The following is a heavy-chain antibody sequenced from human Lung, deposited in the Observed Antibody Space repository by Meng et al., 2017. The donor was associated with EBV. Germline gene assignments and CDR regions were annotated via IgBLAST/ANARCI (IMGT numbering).Heavy chain of an antibody. V-gene: IGHV7-4-1*02. Sequence: QVEIVKSGFELKKPGASVKVSCKASGYTFSTYTINSVRQAHGRGLEWMGWISTNTGTPTYTQGFTGQFVFSLDTSVSTAYLQISSLKAEDTAVYYCARGGNFDPWGQGTLVTVSS. CDR3: ARGGNFDP. D-gene: IGHD2/OR15-2a*01. CDR2: ISTNTGTP. CDR1: GYTFSTYT. J-gene: IGHJ5*02.